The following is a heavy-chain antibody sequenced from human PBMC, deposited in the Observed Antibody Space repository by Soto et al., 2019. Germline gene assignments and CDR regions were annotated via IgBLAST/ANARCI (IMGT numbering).Heavy chain of an antibody. V-gene: IGHV6-1*01. CDR3: ARDMVPYSSGWSRAFDI. CDR2: TYYRSKWYD. J-gene: IGHJ3*02. Sequence: SQTLSLTCAIFGASVSSKSVAWNWIRQSPSRGLEWLGRTYYRSKWYDDYAVSVKSRIIINPDTSKNQFSLQLNSVTPEDTAVYYFARDMVPYSSGWSRAFDIWGQGTMVTVSS. CDR1: GASVSSKSVA. D-gene: IGHD6-19*01.